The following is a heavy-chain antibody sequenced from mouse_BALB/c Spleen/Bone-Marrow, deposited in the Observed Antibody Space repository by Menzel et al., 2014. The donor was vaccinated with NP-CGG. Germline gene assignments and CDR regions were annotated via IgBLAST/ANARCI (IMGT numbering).Heavy chain of an antibody. Sequence: EVQLQQSGAELVKPGASVKLSCTASGFNIKDTYMHWVKQRPEQGLEWIGRIGPANGNTKYDPKFQGKATITADTSSNTAYLQLSRLTSEDTTVYYCARSRDYGSSYYAMDYWGQGTSVTVSS. D-gene: IGHD1-1*01. CDR2: IGPANGNT. J-gene: IGHJ4*01. V-gene: IGHV14-3*02. CDR1: GFNIKDTY. CDR3: ARSRDYGSSYYAMDY.